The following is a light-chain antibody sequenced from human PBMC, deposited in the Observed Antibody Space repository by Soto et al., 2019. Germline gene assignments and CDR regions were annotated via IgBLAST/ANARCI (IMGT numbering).Light chain of an antibody. CDR2: RAS. CDR3: QQYNTFST. Sequence: STLSASVGDRVTITCRASQSISDYLAWYQQKPGKAPKLLIYRASTLESGVPSRFSGSGSGTEFTLTISSLQPDDFATYFCQQYNTFSTFGRGTKVDIK. J-gene: IGKJ1*01. CDR1: QSISDY. V-gene: IGKV1-5*03.